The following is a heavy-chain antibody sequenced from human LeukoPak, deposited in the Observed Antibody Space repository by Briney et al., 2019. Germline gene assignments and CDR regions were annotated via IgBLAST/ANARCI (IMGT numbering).Heavy chain of an antibody. CDR1: GGSISSYY. J-gene: IGHJ3*02. D-gene: IGHD3-10*01. V-gene: IGHV4-59*01. CDR2: IYYSGST. CDR3: AFHTISAFDI. Sequence: PSETLSLTCTVSGGSISSYYWSWIRQPPGKGLEWIEYIYYSGSTNYNPSLKSRVTISVDTSKNQFSLKLSSVTAADTAVYYCAFHTISAFDIWGQGTMVTVSS.